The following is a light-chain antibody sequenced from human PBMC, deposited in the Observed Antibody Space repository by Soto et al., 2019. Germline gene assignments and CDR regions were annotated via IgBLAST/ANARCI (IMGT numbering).Light chain of an antibody. CDR2: DSS. J-gene: IGKJ5*01. CDR1: QTFRSH. Sequence: EIVLTQSPASLPLSPGERATLSCRASQTFRSHLAWYQQKTGQAPRLLIYDSSKRASGFPARFSGRGSGTDFTLTLSSLEPEDFAVYYCQQRSIWPTVITFGRGTRLE. V-gene: IGKV3-11*01. CDR3: QQRSIWPTVIT.